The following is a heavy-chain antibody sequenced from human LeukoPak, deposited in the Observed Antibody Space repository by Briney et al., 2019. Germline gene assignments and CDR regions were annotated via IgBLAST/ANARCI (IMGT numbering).Heavy chain of an antibody. Sequence: GGSLRLSCAASGFTSSSYWMHWVRQAPGKGLVWVSRINSDGGSTSYADSVKGRFTISRDNAKNTLYLQMNSLRAEDTAVYYCAKGGHYYDSSGYYSFDYWGQGTLVTVSS. D-gene: IGHD3-22*01. J-gene: IGHJ4*02. CDR1: GFTSSSYW. CDR3: AKGGHYYDSSGYYSFDY. CDR2: INSDGGST. V-gene: IGHV3-74*01.